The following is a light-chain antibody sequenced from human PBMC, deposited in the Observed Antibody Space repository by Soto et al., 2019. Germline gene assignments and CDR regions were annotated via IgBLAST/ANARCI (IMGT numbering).Light chain of an antibody. V-gene: IGKV3-20*01. CDR1: QIVGSSY. CDR2: GAY. Sequence: IVVTQAPGTLCWSPGERAPLSWMAIQIVGSSYLAWYQQKPGQAPRLLIYGAYSRATGIPARFSGSGSGTDFTLTISGLEPEDFAVYYCQQYGTSRRTFGQGTQVDIK. J-gene: IGKJ1*01. CDR3: QQYGTSRRT.